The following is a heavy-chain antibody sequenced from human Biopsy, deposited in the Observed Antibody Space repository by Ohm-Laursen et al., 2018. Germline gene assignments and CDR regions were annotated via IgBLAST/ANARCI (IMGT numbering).Heavy chain of an antibody. CDR2: FSGNSDII. Sequence: SLRLFCTASGFTFSSYAMTWFRQAPGKGLEWVSTFSGNSDIIYDTDSVKGRFTISRDNSKNTLYLQMNSLRADDTAVYYCALAAAQTVTHFDYWGQGTLVTVSS. V-gene: IGHV3-23*01. CDR1: GFTFSSYA. D-gene: IGHD4-17*01. CDR3: ALAAAQTVTHFDY. J-gene: IGHJ4*02.